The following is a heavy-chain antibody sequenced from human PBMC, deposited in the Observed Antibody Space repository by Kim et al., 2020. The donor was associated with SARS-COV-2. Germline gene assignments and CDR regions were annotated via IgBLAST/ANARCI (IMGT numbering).Heavy chain of an antibody. CDR3: VKSSGYSYGCFCGYGMDV. CDR1: GFTFSSYA. D-gene: IGHD5-18*01. CDR2: ISSNGGST. J-gene: IGHJ6*02. V-gene: IGHV3-64D*06. Sequence: GGSLRLSCSASGFTFSSYAMHWVRQAPGKGLEYVSAISSNGGSTYYADSVKGRFTISRDNSKNTLYLQMSSLRAEDTAVYYCVKSSGYSYGCFCGYGMDVWGQGTTVTVSS.